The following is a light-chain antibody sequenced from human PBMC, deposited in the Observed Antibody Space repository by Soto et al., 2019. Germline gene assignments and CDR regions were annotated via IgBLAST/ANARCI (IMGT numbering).Light chain of an antibody. CDR2: GNN. CDR1: SSNIGSET. CDR3: AAWDGNLNGYV. Sequence: QSALTQPPSASGTPGQRVTISCSGSSSNIGSETVNWYQQVPGTAPKLLIYGNNQRPSGVPDRFSGSKSGTSASLAISGLQSEDEADYYCAAWDGNLNGYVFATGTKVTVL. J-gene: IGLJ1*01. V-gene: IGLV1-44*01.